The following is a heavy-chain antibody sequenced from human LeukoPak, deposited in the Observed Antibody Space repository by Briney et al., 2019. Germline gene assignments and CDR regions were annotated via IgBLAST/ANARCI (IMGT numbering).Heavy chain of an antibody. V-gene: IGHV1-2*02. CDR2: INPNSGGA. Sequence: ASVKVSCKASGYTFTGYYKHWVRQAPGQGLEWMGWINPNSGGANYAQKFQGRVTMTRDTSISTAYMELSRLRSDDTAVYYCASSGPGGNPFDYWGQGTLVTVSS. J-gene: IGHJ4*02. CDR3: ASSGPGGNPFDY. CDR1: GYTFTGYY. D-gene: IGHD4-23*01.